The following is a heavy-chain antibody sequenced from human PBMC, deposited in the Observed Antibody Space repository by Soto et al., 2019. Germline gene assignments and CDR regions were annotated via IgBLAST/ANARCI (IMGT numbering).Heavy chain of an antibody. V-gene: IGHV3-7*01. D-gene: IGHD6-13*01. CDR2: IKQDGSEK. J-gene: IGHJ4*02. Sequence: ESGGGLVQPGGSLRLSCAASGFTFRSYWMSWVRQAPGKGLEWVANIKQDGSEKYYVDSVKGRFTISRDNAKSSLYLQMNSLRAEDTAVYYCARAPGIAAAGTPHYWGQGTLATVSS. CDR3: ARAPGIAAAGTPHY. CDR1: GFTFRSYW.